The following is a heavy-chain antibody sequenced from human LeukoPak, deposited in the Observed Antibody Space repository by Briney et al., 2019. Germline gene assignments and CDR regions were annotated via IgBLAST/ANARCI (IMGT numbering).Heavy chain of an antibody. V-gene: IGHV1-2*02. J-gene: IGHJ5*02. CDR3: ARAGDYDILTGYYSGKFDP. CDR1: GYTFTGYY. Sequence: SVKVSCRASGYTFTGYYMHWVRQAPGQGLEWMGWINPNSGGTNYAQKFQGRVTMTRDTSISTAYMELSRLRSDDTAVYYCARAGDYDILTGYYSGKFDPWGQGTLVTVSS. D-gene: IGHD3-9*01. CDR2: INPNSGGT.